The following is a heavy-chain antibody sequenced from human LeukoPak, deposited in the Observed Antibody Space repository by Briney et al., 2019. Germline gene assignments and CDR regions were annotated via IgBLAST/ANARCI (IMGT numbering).Heavy chain of an antibody. V-gene: IGHV3-20*04. CDR1: GFNFDDYG. Sequence: PGGSLRLSCAASGFNFDDYGMSWVRQAAGKGLEWVSGINWNGANTDYADSVKGRFTISRDNSKNTLYLQMNSLRAEDTAVYYCAGDRGSNWFDPWGQGTLVTVSS. CDR3: AGDRGSNWFDP. CDR2: INWNGANT. J-gene: IGHJ5*01. D-gene: IGHD6-25*01.